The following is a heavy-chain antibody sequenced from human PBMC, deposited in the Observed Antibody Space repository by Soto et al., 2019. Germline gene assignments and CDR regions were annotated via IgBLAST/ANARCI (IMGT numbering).Heavy chain of an antibody. D-gene: IGHD6-13*01. CDR3: ARLRASSWYMGGYLDY. Sequence: VQLVESGGGLVKPGGSLRLSCAASGFSFSDYYMSWIRQAPGKGLEWVSYIVIGSDYTNYADSVKGRFTISRDNAKNSLYLEMNNLRAEDTAVYYCARLRASSWYMGGYLDYWGQGTLVTVSS. CDR1: GFSFSDYY. V-gene: IGHV3-11*06. J-gene: IGHJ4*02. CDR2: IVIGSDYT.